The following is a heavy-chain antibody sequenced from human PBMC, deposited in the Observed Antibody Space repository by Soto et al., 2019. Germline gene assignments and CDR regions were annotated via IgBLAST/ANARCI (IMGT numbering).Heavy chain of an antibody. CDR2: VYNSGST. D-gene: IGHD6-13*01. V-gene: IGHV4-59*01. CDR1: GVSLISNQ. J-gene: IGHJ4*02. Sequence: SETLSLACPVPGVSLISNQWPWIRQPPGKGLEWIGYVYNSGSTNYNHSLKSRVTISQDTSKSQFSLKVNSMTAADTAVYYCARYRREAVAGYTLDNLGQG. CDR3: ARYRREAVAGYTLDN.